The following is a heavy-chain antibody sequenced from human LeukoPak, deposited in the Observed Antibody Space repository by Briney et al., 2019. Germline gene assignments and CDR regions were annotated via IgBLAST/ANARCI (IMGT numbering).Heavy chain of an antibody. CDR2: IYSGGST. D-gene: IGHD5-18*01. Sequence: GGSLRLSWAASGFTVSSNYMSWVRQAPGKGLEWVSVIYSGGSTYYADSVKGRFTISRDNSKNTLYLQMNSLRAEDTAVYYCARDTKGHQHRFDYWGQGTLVTVSS. J-gene: IGHJ4*02. CDR3: ARDTKGHQHRFDY. V-gene: IGHV3-66*02. CDR1: GFTVSSNY.